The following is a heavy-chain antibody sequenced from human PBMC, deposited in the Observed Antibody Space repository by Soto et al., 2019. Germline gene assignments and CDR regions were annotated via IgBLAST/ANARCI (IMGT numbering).Heavy chain of an antibody. D-gene: IGHD2-2*01. CDR1: VDSVSSNSSA. V-gene: IGHV6-1*01. J-gene: IGHJ6*03. CDR3: ARDLVSFLPAKEKVVPAAMPGSGTIPNYYYMDV. CDR2: TYYRSKWYN. Sequence: PSQTLSLTCALSVDSVSSNSSASNWIRQSPSRGLEWLGRTYYRSKWYNYYAVSVKSRITINPDTSKNQFSPQLHSVTPEDTAVYYCARDLVSFLPAKEKVVPAAMPGSGTIPNYYYMDVWGKGTTVTVSS.